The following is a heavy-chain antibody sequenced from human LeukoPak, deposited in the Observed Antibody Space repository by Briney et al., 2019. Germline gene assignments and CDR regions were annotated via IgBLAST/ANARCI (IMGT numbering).Heavy chain of an antibody. J-gene: IGHJ4*02. CDR1: GFTVSSNY. CDR2: IYSGGTT. CDR3: ARAPYGDYEGDY. V-gene: IGHV3-53*01. Sequence: GGSLRLPCAASGFTVSSNYMSWVRQAPGKGLEWVSVIYSGGTTYYADSVKGRFTISRDNSKNTLYLQMNSLRAEDTAMYYCARAPYGDYEGDYWGQGTLVTLSS. D-gene: IGHD4-17*01.